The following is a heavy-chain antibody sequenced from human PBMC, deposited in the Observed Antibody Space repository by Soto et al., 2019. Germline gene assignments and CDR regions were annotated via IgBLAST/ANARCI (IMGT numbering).Heavy chain of an antibody. V-gene: IGHV3-23*01. Sequence: ESGGGFVQPGESLRLSCAASGFTFSLSAMSWVRQAPGRGLDWVSSLSGGGSTTDYADSVKGRFTISRDNSKNTVQLQMNSLRAEDTAVYYCAKGPEYDILTGCDYWGQGALVTVSS. CDR2: LSGGGSTT. CDR3: AKGPEYDILTGCDY. CDR1: GFTFSLSA. J-gene: IGHJ4*02. D-gene: IGHD3-9*01.